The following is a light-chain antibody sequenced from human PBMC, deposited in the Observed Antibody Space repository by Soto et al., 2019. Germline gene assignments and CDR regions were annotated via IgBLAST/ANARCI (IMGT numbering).Light chain of an antibody. CDR2: DAS. Sequence: EIVLTQSPGTLSLSPWERATLSCRASQSVSSNFLAWYQEKPGQAPRLLIYDASSRATGVPARFSGSGSGTDFSLTISSLEPEDVAVYYCQQRSQWPPMTFGQGTRLEI. V-gene: IGKV3D-20*02. CDR3: QQRSQWPPMT. CDR1: QSVSSNF. J-gene: IGKJ5*01.